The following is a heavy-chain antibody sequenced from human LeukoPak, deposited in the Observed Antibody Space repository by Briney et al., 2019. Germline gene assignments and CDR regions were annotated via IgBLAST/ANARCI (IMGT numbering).Heavy chain of an antibody. V-gene: IGHV4-38-2*01. CDR3: ARTAMGPWGYFDY. CDR2: IYHSGST. D-gene: IGHD5-18*01. Sequence: SDTLSLPYAVSGYPLHRGYYRGWIRHPPRDGLEWIGSIYHSGSTYYNPSLKSRVTISVDTSKNQFSLKLSSVTAADTAVYYCARTAMGPWGYFDYWGQGTLVTVSS. J-gene: IGHJ4*02. CDR1: GYPLHRGYY.